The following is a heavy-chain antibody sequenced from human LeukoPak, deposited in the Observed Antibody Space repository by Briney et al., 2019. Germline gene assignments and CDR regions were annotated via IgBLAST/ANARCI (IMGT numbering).Heavy chain of an antibody. V-gene: IGHV4-34*01. CDR1: GGSFSGYY. D-gene: IGHD4-17*01. CDR2: INHSGST. J-gene: IGHJ4*02. CDR3: ARLRENGDYGIDY. Sequence: SETLSLTCAVYGGSFSGYYWSWIRQPPGKGLEWIGEINHSGSTNYNPSLKSRVTISVDTSKYQFSLKLSSVTAADTAVYYCARLRENGDYGIDYWGQGTLVTVSS.